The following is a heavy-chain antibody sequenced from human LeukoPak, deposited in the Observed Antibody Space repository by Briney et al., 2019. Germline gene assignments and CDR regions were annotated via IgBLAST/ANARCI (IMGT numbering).Heavy chain of an antibody. CDR1: GFTFADYA. Sequence: GSLRLSCATSGFTFADYAVVWFRQAPGKGLEWLCFIRSKSFGETILYAPSPKGRFTISRDDSRSIAYLQMNSLKAEDTGMYYCTRATDGYPDLDYWGQGTLVTVSS. D-gene: IGHD5-24*01. J-gene: IGHJ4*02. V-gene: IGHV3-49*03. CDR3: TRATDGYPDLDY. CDR2: IRSKSFGETI.